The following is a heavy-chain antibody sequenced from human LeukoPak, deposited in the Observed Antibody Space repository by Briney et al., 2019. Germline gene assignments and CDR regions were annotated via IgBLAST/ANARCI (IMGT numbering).Heavy chain of an antibody. CDR2: IRSKAYGGST. Sequence: GGSLRLSCAASGFTFSDSTMNWVRQAPGKGLEWVAFIRSKAYGGSTDYAASVKGRFTISRDDSRSIAYLQLNTLKTEDTAVYYCTRAPGITGTRFDYWGQGTLVTVSS. CDR3: TRAPGITGTRFDY. CDR1: GFTFSDST. V-gene: IGHV3-49*04. J-gene: IGHJ4*02. D-gene: IGHD1-7*01.